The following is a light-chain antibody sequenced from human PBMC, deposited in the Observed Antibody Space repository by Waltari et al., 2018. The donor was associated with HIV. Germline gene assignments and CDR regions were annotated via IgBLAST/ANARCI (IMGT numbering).Light chain of an antibody. Sequence: IVMTQSPVSLVVALGESASVSCTSSQSLLHDNGYNYLDWYVQRPGQPPQILLHLASIRSSGVPDKFSGSGSGRDFTLTISAVEAGDVGVYYCMQALETPRTFGPGTKLQI. J-gene: IGKJ2*01. CDR3: MQALETPRT. CDR2: LAS. V-gene: IGKV2-28*01. CDR1: QSLLHDNGYNY.